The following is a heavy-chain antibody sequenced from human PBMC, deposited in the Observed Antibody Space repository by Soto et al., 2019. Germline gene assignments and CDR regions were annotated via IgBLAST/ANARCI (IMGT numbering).Heavy chain of an antibody. CDR1: GYAFTSYY. Sequence: ASVTVSWKTAGYAFTSYYMHWVRQAPGQGLEWMGIINPSGGSTSYAQKFQGRVTMTRDTSTSTVYMELSSLRSEDTAVYYCARDGYSSAFDIWGQGTMVTVSS. CDR2: INPSGGST. V-gene: IGHV1-46*01. D-gene: IGHD2-15*01. CDR3: ARDGYSSAFDI. J-gene: IGHJ3*02.